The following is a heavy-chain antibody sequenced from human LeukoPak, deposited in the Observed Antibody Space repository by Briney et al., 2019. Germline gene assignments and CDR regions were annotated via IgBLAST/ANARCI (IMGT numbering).Heavy chain of an antibody. J-gene: IGHJ4*02. CDR1: GXSVSSGSYY. V-gene: IGHV4-61*01. CDR2: IYNSVTT. CDR3: ARHNAGFDY. D-gene: IGHD6-13*01. Sequence: SETLSLTCTVSGXSVSSGSYYWSWIRQPPGKGLEWIGHIYNSVTTNYNPSLKSRVTISLDTSKNQFFVKLSSVTAADTAVYYCARHNAGFDYWGQGTMVTVSS.